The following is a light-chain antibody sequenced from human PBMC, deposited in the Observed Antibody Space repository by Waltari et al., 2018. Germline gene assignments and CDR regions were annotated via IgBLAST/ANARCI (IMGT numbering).Light chain of an antibody. CDR2: GAS. CDR1: QSVSNN. CDR3: QQYNNWPLT. V-gene: IGKV3-15*01. Sequence: EIVMTQSPATLSVSPGERATLSCRASQSVSNNLAWYQQQPGQAPRLLIYGASTRATGLPVRCSGNGSGTEFTLTISSLQSEDFAVYYCQQYNNWPLTFGQGTKLEIK. J-gene: IGKJ2*01.